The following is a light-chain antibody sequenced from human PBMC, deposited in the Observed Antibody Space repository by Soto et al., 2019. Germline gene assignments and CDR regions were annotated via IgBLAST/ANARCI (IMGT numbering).Light chain of an antibody. CDR2: DVT. J-gene: IGLJ2*01. CDR3: TSYTNSNTLI. V-gene: IGLV2-14*01. Sequence: QSALTQPASVSGSPGQSVTISCTGTSSDIGLYNYVSWYQQHPAKAPXLMVYDVTHRPSGVSNRFSGSKSGXXXXLTISGLLVEDEADYYCTSYTNSNTLIFGGGTKLTVL. CDR1: SSDIGLYNY.